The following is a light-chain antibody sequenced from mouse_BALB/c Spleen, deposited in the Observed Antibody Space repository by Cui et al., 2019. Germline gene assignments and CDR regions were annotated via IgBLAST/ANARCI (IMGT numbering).Light chain of an antibody. V-gene: IGKV17-121*01. CDR2: EGN. CDR3: LQSDNLPYT. CDR1: TDIDDD. J-gene: IGKJ2*01. Sequence: TTVTQSPASLSMAIGEKVTISCITSTDIDDDMNWYQQKPGEPPKLLISEGNTLRPGVPSRFSSSGYGTDFVFTIENMLSEDVADYYCLQSDNLPYTFGGGTKLEIK.